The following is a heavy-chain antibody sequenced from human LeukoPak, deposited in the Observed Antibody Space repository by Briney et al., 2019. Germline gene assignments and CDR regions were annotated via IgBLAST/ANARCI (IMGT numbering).Heavy chain of an antibody. CDR2: ISGSGSSI. CDR3: ARDDVLSLGISFDL. D-gene: IGHD3-10*02. V-gene: IGHV3-48*03. CDR1: GFTFTTYE. J-gene: IGHJ2*01. Sequence: GGSLRLSCAASGFTFTTYEMNWVRQAPGKGLEWVSYISGSGSSIYYAASVEGRSTFSRDNAKHSLYLQMNSLRAEDTAVYYCARDDVLSLGISFDLWGRGTLVTVSS.